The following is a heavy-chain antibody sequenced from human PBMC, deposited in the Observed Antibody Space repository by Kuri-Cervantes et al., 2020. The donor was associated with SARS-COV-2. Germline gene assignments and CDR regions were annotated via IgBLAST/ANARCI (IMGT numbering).Heavy chain of an antibody. D-gene: IGHD6-6*01. CDR2: INPKNSGT. CDR3: AGATSSSYFFFMDV. CDR1: GYTFTSYF. Sequence: ASVKVSCKASGYTFTSYFLHWVRQAPGQGLEWMGWINPKNSGTELAQKFQGRVTMTRDRSTSTAYLEMTGLRSDDTALYFCAGATSSSYFFFMDVWGKGTPVTVSS. V-gene: IGHV1-2*02. J-gene: IGHJ6*03.